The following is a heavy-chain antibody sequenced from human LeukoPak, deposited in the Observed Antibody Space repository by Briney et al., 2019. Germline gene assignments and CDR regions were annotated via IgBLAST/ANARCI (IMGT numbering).Heavy chain of an antibody. D-gene: IGHD5-24*01. CDR3: ASTPRDGYNYFDY. CDR1: GGSISSYY. CDR2: IYYSGST. Sequence: SETLSLTCTVSGGSISSYYWSWIRQPPGKGLEWIGYIYYSGSTNYNPSLKSRVTISVDTSKNQFSLKLSSVTAADTAVHYCASTPRDGYNYFDYWGQGTLVTVSS. J-gene: IGHJ4*02. V-gene: IGHV4-59*01.